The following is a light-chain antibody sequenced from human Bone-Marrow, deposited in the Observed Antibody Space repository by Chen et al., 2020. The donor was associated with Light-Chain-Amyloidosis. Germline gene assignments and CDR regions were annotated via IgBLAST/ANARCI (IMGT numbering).Light chain of an antibody. CDR2: DDS. V-gene: IGLV3-21*02. J-gene: IGLJ2*01. CDR3: QVWDPTTYHVI. CDR1: NIGDKS. Sequence: SYVLTQPPSVSVAPGQTAGITCGGNNIGDKSVHWLQQKPGQAPLMVVFDDSDRPSGIPERFSGSNSGNTATLTISRVEAGDEADYFRQVWDPTTYHVIFGGGTRLTVL.